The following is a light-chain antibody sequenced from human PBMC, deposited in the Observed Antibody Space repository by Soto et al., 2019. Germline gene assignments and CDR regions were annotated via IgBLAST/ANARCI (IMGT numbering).Light chain of an antibody. CDR2: GNS. V-gene: IGLV1-40*01. CDR3: QSYDSRLSGSV. J-gene: IGLJ2*01. CDR1: SSNIGAGYD. Sequence: QSVLTQPPSVSGAPGQRVTISCTGSSSNIGAGYDVHWYQQLPGTAPKLLIYGNSNRPSGVPDRFPGSKSGTSASLAITGLQAEDEADYYCQSYDSRLSGSVFGGGTKLTVL.